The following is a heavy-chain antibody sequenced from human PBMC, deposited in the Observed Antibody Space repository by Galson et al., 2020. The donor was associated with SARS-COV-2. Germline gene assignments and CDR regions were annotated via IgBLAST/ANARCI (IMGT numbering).Heavy chain of an antibody. J-gene: IGHJ6*02. D-gene: IGHD2-8*02. CDR3: ARDTGLYYSYSLDV. CDR1: GGSISSYY. CDR2: IYTSGST. V-gene: IGHV4-4*07. Sequence: ASETLSLTCTVSGGSISSYYWSWIRQPAGKGLEWIGRIYTSGSTNYNPSLKSRVTMSVDTSKNQFSLKLSSVTAADTAVYYCARDTGLYYSYSLDVWGQGTTVTVSS.